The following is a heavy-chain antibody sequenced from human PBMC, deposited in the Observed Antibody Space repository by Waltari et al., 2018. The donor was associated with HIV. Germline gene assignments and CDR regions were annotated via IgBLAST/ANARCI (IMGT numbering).Heavy chain of an antibody. D-gene: IGHD5-12*01. V-gene: IGHV3-30*18. CDR3: AKGDGYNSYFDY. J-gene: IGHJ4*02. CDR2: ISYDGSNK. CDR1: GFTFSSYG. Sequence: QVQLVESGGGVVQPGRSLRLSCAASGFTFSSYGMPWVRQAPGKGLEWVAVISYDGSNKYYADSVKGRFTISRDNSKNTLYLQMNSLRAEDTAVYYCAKGDGYNSYFDYWGQGTLVTVSS.